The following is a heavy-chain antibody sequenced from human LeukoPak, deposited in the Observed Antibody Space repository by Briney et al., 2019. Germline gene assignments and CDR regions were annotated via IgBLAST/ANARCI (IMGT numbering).Heavy chain of an antibody. CDR1: GFTFSDYY. J-gene: IGHJ4*02. CDR2: IRSSGSTI. CDR3: ARARTCSSTSCYFNY. Sequence: GGSLRLSCAASGFTFSDYYMSWIRQAPGKGLEWVSYIRSSGSTIYYADSVKGRVTISRDNAKNSLYLQMNSLRAEDTAVYYCARARTCSSTSCYFNYWGQGTLVTVSS. V-gene: IGHV3-11*01. D-gene: IGHD2-2*01.